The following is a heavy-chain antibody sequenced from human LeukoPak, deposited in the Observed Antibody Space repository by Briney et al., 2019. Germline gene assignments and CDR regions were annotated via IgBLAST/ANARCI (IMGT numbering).Heavy chain of an antibody. J-gene: IGHJ4*02. CDR1: GFTSSTYW. D-gene: IGHD2-21*01. CDR3: ARVVFPSRVSDY. CDR2: IKQDGSDK. V-gene: IGHV3-7*01. Sequence: PGGSLRLSCAASGFTSSTYWMSWVRQAPGKGLEWVANIKQDGSDKYYVDSVKGRFTISKDNAKNSLYLQMNSLRAEDTAVYYCARVVFPSRVSDYWGQGTLVTVSS.